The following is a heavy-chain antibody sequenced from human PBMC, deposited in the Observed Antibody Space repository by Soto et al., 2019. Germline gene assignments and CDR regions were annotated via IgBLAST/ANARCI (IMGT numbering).Heavy chain of an antibody. J-gene: IGHJ6*02. CDR3: AILPWPPYYYGMAV. Sequence: GGSLRLSCAASGFTFSSYAMSWVRQAPGKGLEWVSAISGSGGSTYYADSVKGRFTISRDNSKNTLYLQMNSLRAEDTAVYYCAILPWPPYYYGMAVRGQGTTVTVSS. CDR1: GFTFSSYA. V-gene: IGHV3-23*01. CDR2: ISGSGGST.